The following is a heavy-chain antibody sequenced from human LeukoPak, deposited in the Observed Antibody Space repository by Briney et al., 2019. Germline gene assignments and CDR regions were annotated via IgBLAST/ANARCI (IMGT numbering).Heavy chain of an antibody. J-gene: IGHJ6*02. CDR1: GDSIASGAYS. CDR2: IYHRGNT. CDR3: ARAMVRGVRLYFYGVDV. Sequence: RSSETLSLTCAVSGDSIASGAYSWSWIRQPPGKGLEWIGYIYHRGNTYYNPSLKSRVTISVDRTMNQFSLKLNSVTAADTAVYFCARAMVRGVRLYFYGVDVWGQGTTVIVSS. V-gene: IGHV4-30-2*01. D-gene: IGHD3-10*01.